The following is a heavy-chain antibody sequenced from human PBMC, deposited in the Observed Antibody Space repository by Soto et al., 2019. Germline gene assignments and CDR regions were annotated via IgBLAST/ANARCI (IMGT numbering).Heavy chain of an antibody. Sequence: XGSLLLSFAASGFIFSDHGMHWVRQSPGKGLEWIALISGDGENRFYSDSVRRRFTVSRDNSNSSLFLQMSDVAPEDTGIYYCAKDPYTGIYRGAPFESWGQGTLVTVSS. CDR1: GFIFSDHG. CDR3: AKDPYTGIYRGAPFES. J-gene: IGHJ5*01. D-gene: IGHD2-2*02. V-gene: IGHV3-30*18. CDR2: ISGDGENR.